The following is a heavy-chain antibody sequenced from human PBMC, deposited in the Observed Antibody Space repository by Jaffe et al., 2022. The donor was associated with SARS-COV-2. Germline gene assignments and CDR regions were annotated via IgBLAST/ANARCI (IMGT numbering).Heavy chain of an antibody. Sequence: QVQLVESGGGVVQPGRSVRLSCAASGFAFSSYGMNWVRQAPGKGLEWVAVISYDGSNRFYGDSVKGRFTISRDNSKNTLYLQMNSLRPEDTALYYCAKSRRDLDYWGQGTLVTVSS. CDR3: AKSRRDLDY. V-gene: IGHV3-30*18. CDR2: ISYDGSNR. CDR1: GFAFSSYG. J-gene: IGHJ4*02.